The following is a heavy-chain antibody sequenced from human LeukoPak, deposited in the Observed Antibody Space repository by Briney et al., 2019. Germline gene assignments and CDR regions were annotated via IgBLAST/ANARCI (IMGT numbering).Heavy chain of an antibody. Sequence: ASVKVSCKASGYTFTSYGITWVRQAPGQGLEWMGWISAYNGDTNYAQKLQGRVTMTTDTSTSTAYMELRSLRSDDTAVYYCASLKNYYDSSGNLVTDAFDIWGKGQWSPSLQ. CDR1: GYTFTSYG. D-gene: IGHD3-22*01. V-gene: IGHV1-18*01. J-gene: IGHJ3*02. CDR3: ASLKNYYDSSGNLVTDAFDI. CDR2: ISAYNGDT.